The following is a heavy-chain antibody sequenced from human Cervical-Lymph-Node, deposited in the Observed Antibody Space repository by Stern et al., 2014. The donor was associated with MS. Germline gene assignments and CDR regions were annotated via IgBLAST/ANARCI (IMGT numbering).Heavy chain of an antibody. V-gene: IGHV1-46*02. CDR3: AVRYCSGGRCYSVPDV. Sequence: QVQLVQSGSEVKKPGASVKVSCKASEYTHNNYLIPWVRQAPGQRPDWMGVINPSGATNYAQKVQDRVTMTTDASTSTFYMELSRLRSEDTAVYYCAVRYCSGGRCYSVPDVWGQGTTVIVSS. D-gene: IGHD2-15*01. CDR2: INPSGAT. J-gene: IGHJ6*02. CDR1: EYTHNNYL.